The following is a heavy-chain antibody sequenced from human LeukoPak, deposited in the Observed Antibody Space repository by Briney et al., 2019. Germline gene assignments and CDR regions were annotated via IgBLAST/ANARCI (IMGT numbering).Heavy chain of an antibody. Sequence: GGSLRLSCVAYGFTFSNYWMHWVRQAQGKGRVWVSRITSDGSSTSYADSVKGRFTSSRDNAKNTLYLHMNSLRAEDTAVYYCTRDEAVGAPFDYWAQGTRVTVSS. D-gene: IGHD1-26*01. CDR3: TRDEAVGAPFDY. J-gene: IGHJ4*02. V-gene: IGHV3-74*01. CDR2: ITSDGSST. CDR1: GFTFSNYW.